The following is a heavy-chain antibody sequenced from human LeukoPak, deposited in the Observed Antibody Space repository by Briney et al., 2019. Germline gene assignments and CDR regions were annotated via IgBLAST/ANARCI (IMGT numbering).Heavy chain of an antibody. J-gene: IGHJ3*02. CDR1: GFTFSSYW. Sequence: PGGSLRLSCAASGFTFSSYWMSWVRQAPGKGLEWVANIKQDGSEKYYVDSVKGRFTISRDNAKNSLYLQMNSLRAEDTAVYYCAREVDYCSGGSCYPDAFDIWGQGTMVTVFS. CDR3: AREVDYCSGGSCYPDAFDI. V-gene: IGHV3-7*03. D-gene: IGHD2-15*01. CDR2: IKQDGSEK.